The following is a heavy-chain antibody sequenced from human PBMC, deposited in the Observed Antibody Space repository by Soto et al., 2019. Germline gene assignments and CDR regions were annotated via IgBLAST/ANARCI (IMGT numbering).Heavy chain of an antibody. CDR3: ATGWLNMIVVVKDAFDI. J-gene: IGHJ3*02. V-gene: IGHV1-24*01. CDR1: GYTLTELS. D-gene: IGHD3-22*01. Sequence: ASVKVSCKVSGYTLTELSMHWVRQAPGKGLEWMGGFDPEDGETIYAQKFQGRVTMTEDTSTDTAYMELSSLRSEDTAVYYCATGWLNMIVVVKDAFDIWGQGTMVTVS. CDR2: FDPEDGET.